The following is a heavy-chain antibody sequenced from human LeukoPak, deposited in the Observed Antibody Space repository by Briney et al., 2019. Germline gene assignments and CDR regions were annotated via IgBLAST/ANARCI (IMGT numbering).Heavy chain of an antibody. J-gene: IGHJ4*02. CDR2: IYYSGST. D-gene: IGHD3-10*01. CDR1: GGSISSYY. CDR3: ARTPGGRRGAYFDY. Sequence: SETLSLTCTVSGGSISSYYWSWIRQPPGKGLEWIGYIYYSGSTNYNPSLKSRVTISVDTSKNQFSPKLSSVTAADTAVYYCARTPGGRRGAYFDYWGQGTLVTVSS. V-gene: IGHV4-59*01.